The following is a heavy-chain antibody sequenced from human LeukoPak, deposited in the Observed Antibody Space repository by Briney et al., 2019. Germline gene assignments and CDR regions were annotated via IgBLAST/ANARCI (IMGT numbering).Heavy chain of an antibody. CDR3: ARLDGYSYGRDYYYYGMDV. J-gene: IGHJ6*02. CDR2: IYYSGST. Sequence: SETLSLTCTVSGGSISSSSYYWGWIRQSPGKGLEWIGSIYYSGSTYYNPSLKSRVTISVDTSKNQFSLKLSSVTAADTAVYYCARLDGYSYGRDYYYYGMDVWGQGTTVTVSS. V-gene: IGHV4-39*01. D-gene: IGHD5-18*01. CDR1: GGSISSSSYY.